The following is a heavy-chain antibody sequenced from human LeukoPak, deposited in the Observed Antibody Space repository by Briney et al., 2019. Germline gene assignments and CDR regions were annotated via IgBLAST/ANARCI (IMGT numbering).Heavy chain of an antibody. CDR3: AKDRAYYSDSSGYYLVRAYDY. CDR2: ISGSGGST. Sequence: GSLRLSFAASGFPFSSNYMSWVRQAPGKGLEWVPGISGSGGSTFYADSVKGRFTISRDNSKNTLYLQMNRLRGEDTAVYYCAKDRAYYSDSSGYYLVRAYDYWGQGTLVTVSS. V-gene: IGHV3-23*01. D-gene: IGHD3-22*01. J-gene: IGHJ4*02. CDR1: GFPFSSNY.